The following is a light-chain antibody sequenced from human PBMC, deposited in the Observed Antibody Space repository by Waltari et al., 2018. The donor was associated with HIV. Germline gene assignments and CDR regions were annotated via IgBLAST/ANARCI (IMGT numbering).Light chain of an antibody. CDR1: QSISSW. Sequence: DIQMTQSPSTLSASVGDRVTITCRASQSISSWLAWYQQKSGKAPNLLIYKASSLESGVPARFSGSGSETEFTLTISSLQAHDFATYYCQQYYLYPITFGHGTRLEIK. J-gene: IGKJ5*01. CDR2: KAS. V-gene: IGKV1-5*03. CDR3: QQYYLYPIT.